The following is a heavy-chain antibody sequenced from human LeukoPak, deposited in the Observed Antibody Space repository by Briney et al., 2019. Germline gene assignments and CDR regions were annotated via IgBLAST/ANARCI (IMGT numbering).Heavy chain of an antibody. J-gene: IGHJ5*02. CDR2: VHHSGST. D-gene: IGHD3-3*01. CDR1: GYSISSGYF. Sequence: SETLSLTCTVSGYSISSGYFWGWIRQPPGKGLEWIGTVHHSGSTYSNPSLKSRVTFSLDTSKNHFSLRLTSVTAADTAVYYCARAVTIFGGDNWFDPWGQGTLVTVSS. CDR3: ARAVTIFGGDNWFDP. V-gene: IGHV4-38-2*02.